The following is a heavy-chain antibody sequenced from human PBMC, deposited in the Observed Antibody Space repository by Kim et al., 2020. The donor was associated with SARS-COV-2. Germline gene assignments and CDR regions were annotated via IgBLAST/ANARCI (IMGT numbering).Heavy chain of an antibody. J-gene: IGHJ3*02. Sequence: LSLTCAASGFTLSGSTVHWVRQASGKGLELVGRIRSKANSYATAYAASVKNRFTISRDDSKNTAYLQMNSLKTEDTAVYYCARVNPIAGGWYDAFDIWGQGTMVTVSS. CDR2: IRSKANSYAT. D-gene: IGHD6-19*01. CDR3: ARVNPIAGGWYDAFDI. CDR1: GFTLSGST. V-gene: IGHV3-73*01.